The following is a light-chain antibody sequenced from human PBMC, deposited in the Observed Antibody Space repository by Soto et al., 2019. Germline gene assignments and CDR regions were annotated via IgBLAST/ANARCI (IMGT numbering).Light chain of an antibody. CDR1: QSVRSSY. CDR2: GAS. J-gene: IGKJ1*01. CDR3: QQYGSSPET. V-gene: IGKV3-20*01. Sequence: EIVLTQSPGTLSLSPGERATLSCRARQSVRSSYLAWYQQKPGQAPRLLIYGASSRATGIPDRFSGSGSGKDFTLTISRLEPEEFTVYYCQQYGSSPETFGQGTKVEIQ.